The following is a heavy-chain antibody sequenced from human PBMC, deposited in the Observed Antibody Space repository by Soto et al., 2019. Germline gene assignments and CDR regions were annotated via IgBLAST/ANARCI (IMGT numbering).Heavy chain of an antibody. Sequence: EVQLVESGGGLVQPGGSLRLSCAASGFTFSSYDMHWVPQATGKGLEWVPAIGTAGDTYYPGSVKGRFTISRKNAKNSLYLQMNSLRAGDTAVYYCARGQQLGHWFDPWGQGTLVTVSS. J-gene: IGHJ5*02. CDR1: GFTFSSYD. D-gene: IGHD6-6*01. V-gene: IGHV3-13*01. CDR2: IGTAGDT. CDR3: ARGQQLGHWFDP.